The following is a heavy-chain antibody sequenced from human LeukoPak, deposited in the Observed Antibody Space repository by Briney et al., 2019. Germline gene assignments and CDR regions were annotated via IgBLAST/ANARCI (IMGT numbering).Heavy chain of an antibody. CDR1: GFTFSGSA. CDR2: IRSKAYNYAT. J-gene: IGHJ4*02. CDR3: VRHSDCSDRNCYAD. D-gene: IGHD2-15*01. Sequence: GGFLRLSCAASGFTFSGSAMHWVRQASGKGLEWVGRIRSKAYNYATAYVVSVKGRFTISRDDSKNTAYLQMNSLKTEDTAMYYCVRHSDCSDRNCYADWGQGTLVTVSS. V-gene: IGHV3-73*01.